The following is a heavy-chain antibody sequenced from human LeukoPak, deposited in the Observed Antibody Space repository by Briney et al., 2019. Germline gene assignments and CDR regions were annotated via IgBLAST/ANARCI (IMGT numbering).Heavy chain of an antibody. J-gene: IGHJ4*02. CDR1: GYIFTDYA. CDR3: ARGSGSYYYGSGSYPGY. D-gene: IGHD3-10*01. Sequence: GASVKVSCKASGYIFTDYAINWVRQAPGERLEWLGGINAGNGNTKYSQKFQGRVTMTRNTSISTAYMKLSSLRSEDTAVYYCARGSGSYYYGSGSYPGYWGQGTLVTVSS. V-gene: IGHV1-3*01. CDR2: INAGNGNT.